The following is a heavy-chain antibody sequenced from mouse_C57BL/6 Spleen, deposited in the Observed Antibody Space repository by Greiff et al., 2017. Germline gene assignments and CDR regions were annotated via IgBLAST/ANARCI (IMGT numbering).Heavy chain of an antibody. J-gene: IGHJ1*03. CDR3: TGRDDWYFDD. CDR2: IRLKSDNYAT. V-gene: IGHV6-3*01. Sequence: DVKLVESGGGLVQPGGSMKLSCVASGFTFSNYWMNWVRQSPEKGLEWVAQIRLKSDNYATHYAESVKGRFTISRDDSKSSVYLQMNNLGAEDTGSYYCTGRDDWYFDDWGTGTTVTVSS. CDR1: GFTFSNYW.